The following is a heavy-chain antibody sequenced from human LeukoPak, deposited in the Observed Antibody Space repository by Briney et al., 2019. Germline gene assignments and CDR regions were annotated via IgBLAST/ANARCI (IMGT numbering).Heavy chain of an antibody. Sequence: KGLEWIGEIYHSGTTNYNSSLKSRVTISVDKSKNQFSLRLTSVTAADTAVYYCAKDLGSSRPRGDCWGQGTLVTVSS. J-gene: IGHJ4*02. CDR2: IYHSGTT. CDR3: AKDLGSSRPRGDC. V-gene: IGHV4-4*02. D-gene: IGHD6-6*01.